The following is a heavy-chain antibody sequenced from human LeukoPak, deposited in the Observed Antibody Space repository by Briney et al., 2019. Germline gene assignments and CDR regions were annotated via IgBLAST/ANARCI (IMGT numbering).Heavy chain of an antibody. Sequence: PGGSLRLSCAASGSTFSSYAMSWVRQAPGKGLEWVSAISGSGGSTYYADSVKGRFTISRDNSKNTLYLQTNSLRAEDTAVYYCAKDMGIQLWLSDYWGQGTLVTVSS. CDR3: AKDMGIQLWLSDY. D-gene: IGHD5-18*01. V-gene: IGHV3-23*01. CDR1: GSTFSSYA. CDR2: ISGSGGST. J-gene: IGHJ4*02.